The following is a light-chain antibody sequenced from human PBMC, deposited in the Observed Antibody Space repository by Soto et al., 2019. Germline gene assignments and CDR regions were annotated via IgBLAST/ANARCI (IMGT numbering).Light chain of an antibody. CDR2: DVI. V-gene: IGLV2-14*01. CDR1: SSDAGGYNY. J-gene: IGLJ3*02. Sequence: QSALTQPASVSGSPGQSITSSCTGTSSDAGGYNYVSWYQHHPGKAPRLMIFDVINRPSGVSNRFSGSKSGNTASLTISGLQAEDEAEYYCSSYTSSSTLGMFGGGTKLTVL. CDR3: SSYTSSSTLGM.